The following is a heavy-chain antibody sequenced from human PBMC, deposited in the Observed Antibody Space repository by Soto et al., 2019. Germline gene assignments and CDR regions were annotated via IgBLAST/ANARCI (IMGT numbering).Heavy chain of an antibody. CDR2: ITSDGDST. Sequence: VGSLRLSCSVSGFTFSNYAMHWVRQAPGKGLEYVSGITSDGDSTWHADSVKDRFTISRDNSKNTLYLQMSSLRVEDTAIYYCVKGNQLLRYYFEFWVPGTLVTVSS. D-gene: IGHD2-15*01. CDR3: VKGNQLLRYYFEF. J-gene: IGHJ4*01. CDR1: GFTFSNYA. V-gene: IGHV3-64D*06.